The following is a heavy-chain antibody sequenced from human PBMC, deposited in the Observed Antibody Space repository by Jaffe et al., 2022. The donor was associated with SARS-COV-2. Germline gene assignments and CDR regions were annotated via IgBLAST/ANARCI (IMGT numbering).Heavy chain of an antibody. Sequence: QVQLVESGGGVVQPGRSLRLSCAASGFTFSSYAMHWVRQAPGKGLEWVAVISYDGSNKYYADSVKGRFTISRDNSKNTLYLQMNSLRAEDTAVYYCARDPGIAVAGTTVDYWGQGTLVTVSS. J-gene: IGHJ4*02. CDR1: GFTFSSYA. CDR3: ARDPGIAVAGTTVDY. V-gene: IGHV3-30-3*01. D-gene: IGHD6-19*01. CDR2: ISYDGSNK.